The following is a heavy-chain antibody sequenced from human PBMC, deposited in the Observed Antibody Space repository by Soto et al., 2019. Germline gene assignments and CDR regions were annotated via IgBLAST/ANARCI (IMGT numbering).Heavy chain of an antibody. Sequence: GGSLRLSCAASGVTFSSYAMSWVRQAPGKGLEWVSAISGSGGSTYYADSVKGRFTISRDNSKNTLYLQMNSLRAEDTAVYYCAKDLGSTSCYDYWGQGTLVTVSS. J-gene: IGHJ4*02. CDR1: GVTFSSYA. D-gene: IGHD2-2*01. CDR2: ISGSGGST. CDR3: AKDLGSTSCYDY. V-gene: IGHV3-23*01.